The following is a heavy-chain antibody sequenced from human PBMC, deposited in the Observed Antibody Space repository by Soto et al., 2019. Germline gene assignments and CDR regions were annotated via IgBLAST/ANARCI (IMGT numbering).Heavy chain of an antibody. D-gene: IGHD5-18*01. V-gene: IGHV4-4*02. J-gene: IGHJ4*02. CDR2: IYHSGST. CDR1: W. Sequence: WWSWVRQPPGKGLEWIGEIYHSGSTNYNPSLKSRVTISVDKSKNQFSLKLSSVTAADTAVYYCARGGPGYSYGHFDYWGQGTLVTVSS. CDR3: ARGGPGYSYGHFDY.